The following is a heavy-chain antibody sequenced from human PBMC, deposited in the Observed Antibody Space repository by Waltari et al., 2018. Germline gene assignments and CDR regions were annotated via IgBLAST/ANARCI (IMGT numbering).Heavy chain of an antibody. J-gene: IGHJ4*02. D-gene: IGHD3-10*01. CDR3: ARDYYGSGSYFVLGYYFDY. CDR1: GGTFSSYA. V-gene: IGHV1-69*01. Sequence: QVQLVQSGAEVKKPGSSVTVSCKASGGTFSSYAISWVRQAPGPGLEWMGGIIPIFGTANYAQKFQGRVTITADESTSTAYMELSSLRSEDTAVYYCARDYYGSGSYFVLGYYFDYWGQGTLVTVSS. CDR2: IIPIFGTA.